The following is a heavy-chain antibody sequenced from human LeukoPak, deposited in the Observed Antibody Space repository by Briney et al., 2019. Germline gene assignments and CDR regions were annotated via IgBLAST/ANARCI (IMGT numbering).Heavy chain of an antibody. CDR3: ARARIDY. CDR1: GFIFSDFG. CDR2: ISSRGPST. D-gene: IGHD1-14*01. J-gene: IGHJ4*02. Sequence: HPGGSLRLSCVASGFIFSDFGMNWVRQVPGKWLEWVAFISSRGPSTFYADSVKGRFTISRDNAKNLLYLQMRSLRAEDTAVYYCARARIDYWGQGTLVTVSS. V-gene: IGHV3-48*01.